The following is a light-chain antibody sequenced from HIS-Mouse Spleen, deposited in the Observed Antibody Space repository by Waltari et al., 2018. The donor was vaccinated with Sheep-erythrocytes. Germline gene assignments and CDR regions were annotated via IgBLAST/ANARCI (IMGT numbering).Light chain of an antibody. CDR1: SSNIGSNY. Sequence: QSVLTQPPSASGTPGQRVTISCSGSSSNIGSNYVYWYQQLPGTAPKLLVYRNNQRPSGAPDRFFGAKSGPSASLAISGLRSEDEADYYCAAWDDSLSGYVFGTGTKVTVL. V-gene: IGLV1-47*01. CDR2: RNN. CDR3: AAWDDSLSGYV. J-gene: IGLJ1*01.